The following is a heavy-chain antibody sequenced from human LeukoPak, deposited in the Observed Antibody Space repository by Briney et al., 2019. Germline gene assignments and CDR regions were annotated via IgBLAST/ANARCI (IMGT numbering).Heavy chain of an antibody. CDR1: AFTFSSSG. CDR3: DYRGE. Sequence: GGSLRLSCVGSAFTFSSSGMNWVRQAPGKGLEWVANINEDGSKESYVDSVKGRFTISRDNAKNSLFLQMSSLRAEDTALYCCDYRGEWGQGILVTVSS. D-gene: IGHD3-10*01. CDR2: INEDGSKE. J-gene: IGHJ4*02. V-gene: IGHV3-7*03.